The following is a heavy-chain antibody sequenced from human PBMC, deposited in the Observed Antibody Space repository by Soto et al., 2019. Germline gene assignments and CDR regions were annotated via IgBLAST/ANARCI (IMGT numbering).Heavy chain of an antibody. J-gene: IGHJ6*02. CDR2: ISSNGGST. D-gene: IGHD3-10*01. V-gene: IGHV3-64*01. Sequence: GGSLRLSCAASGFTFSSYAMHWVRQAPGKGLEYVSSISSNGGSTYYANSVKGRFTISRDNSKNTLYLQMGSLRAEDMAVYYCARAEGVHMVRGVIINYYYGMDVWGQGTTVTVSS. CDR1: GFTFSSYA. CDR3: ARAEGVHMVRGVIINYYYGMDV.